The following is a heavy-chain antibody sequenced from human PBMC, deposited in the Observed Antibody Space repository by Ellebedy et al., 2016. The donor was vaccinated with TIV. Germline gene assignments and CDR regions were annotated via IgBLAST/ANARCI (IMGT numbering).Heavy chain of an antibody. CDR1: GYAFTDYH. CDR3: ARVFDLVDYCDY. V-gene: IGHV1-46*04. Sequence: ASVQVSCXTSGYAFTDYHMQWVRQAPGQGLEWLGIINPSDGSTTYAQNLQGRVTLTRETSTSTVYMEVSGLTSEDTAVYYCARVFDLVDYCDYWGQGTLVTVSS. J-gene: IGHJ4*02. D-gene: IGHD3-9*01. CDR2: INPSDGST.